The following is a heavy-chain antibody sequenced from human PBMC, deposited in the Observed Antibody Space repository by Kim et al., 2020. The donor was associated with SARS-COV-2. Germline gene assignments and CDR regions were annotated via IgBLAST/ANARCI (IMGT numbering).Heavy chain of an antibody. J-gene: IGHJ4*02. CDR1: GYTFTSYG. CDR2: ISAYNGNT. Sequence: ASVKVSCKASGYTFTSYGISWVRQAPGQGLEWMGWISAYNGNTNYAQKLQGRVTMTTDTSTSTAYMELRSLRSDDTAVYYCARANRRATWYYYDSSGYYPDYWGQGTLVTVSS. D-gene: IGHD3-22*01. CDR3: ARANRRATWYYYDSSGYYPDY. V-gene: IGHV1-18*04.